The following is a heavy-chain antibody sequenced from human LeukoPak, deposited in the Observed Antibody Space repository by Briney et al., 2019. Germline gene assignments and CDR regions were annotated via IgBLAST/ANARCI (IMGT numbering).Heavy chain of an antibody. D-gene: IGHD4-23*01. J-gene: IGHJ6*03. CDR1: GGSISSYY. Sequence: SETLSLTCTVSGGSISSYYWSWIRQPPGKGLEWIGYIYYSGSTNYNPSLKSRVTISVDTSKNQFSLKPSSVTAADTAVYYCARDVNSPYYYYYMDVWGKGTTVTVSS. CDR2: IYYSGST. V-gene: IGHV4-59*01. CDR3: ARDVNSPYYYYYMDV.